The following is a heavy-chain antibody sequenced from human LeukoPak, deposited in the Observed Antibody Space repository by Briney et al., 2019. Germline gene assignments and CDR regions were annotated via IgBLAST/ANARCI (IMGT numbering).Heavy chain of an antibody. CDR1: GGSISRSSYY. CDR3: ARLPRATVTTTGFDY. J-gene: IGHJ4*02. V-gene: IGHV4-39*01. CDR2: IYYSGST. D-gene: IGHD4-11*01. Sequence: SETLSLTCTVSGGSISRSSYYWGWIRQPPGKELEWIGSIYYSGSTYYNPSLKSRVTISVDTSKNQFSLKLSSVTAADTAVYYCARLPRATVTTTGFDYWGQGTLVTVSS.